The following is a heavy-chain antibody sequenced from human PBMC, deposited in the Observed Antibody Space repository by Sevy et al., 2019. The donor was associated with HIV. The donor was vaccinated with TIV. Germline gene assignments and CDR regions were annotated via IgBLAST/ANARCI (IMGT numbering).Heavy chain of an antibody. CDR3: ARHGAYGDYIPNDPPLDY. V-gene: IGHV4-59*08. D-gene: IGHD4-17*01. J-gene: IGHJ4*01. Sequence: SETLSLTCTVTGGSISSSYWSWIRQPPGKGLEWIGNIFESGSTNYNPSLKCRVTISLDTSKSHYSLNLNSVTAAETAGYYCARHGAYGDYIPNDPPLDYWGRGILVTGSS. CDR1: GGSISSSY. CDR2: IFESGST.